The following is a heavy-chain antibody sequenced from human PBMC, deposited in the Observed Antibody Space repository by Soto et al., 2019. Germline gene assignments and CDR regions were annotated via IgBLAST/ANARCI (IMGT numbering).Heavy chain of an antibody. Sequence: EVQLVETGGGLIQPGGSLRLSCAAFGFTVSRKYMSWVRQAPGKGLEWVSVIYSGGSTYYADSVKGRFTISRDNSKNTLYLQMNSLRAEDTAVYYCARDNSSSWYGMDVWGQGTTVTVS. CDR2: IYSGGST. CDR3: ARDNSSSWYGMDV. CDR1: GFTVSRKY. V-gene: IGHV3-53*02. D-gene: IGHD6-13*01. J-gene: IGHJ6*02.